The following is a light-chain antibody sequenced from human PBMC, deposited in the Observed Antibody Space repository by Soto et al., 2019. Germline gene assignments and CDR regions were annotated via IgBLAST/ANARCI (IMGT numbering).Light chain of an antibody. CDR1: QTITRW. Sequence: DIQMTQSPSSLSASVGDRFTITCRASQTITRWMAWYQQKPGKAPKLLIYGASNLETGVPPRFSGGGSGTDFTLTISSLQPEDIAAYYCQQYHNLPIIFGQGTRLEIK. CDR3: QQYHNLPII. J-gene: IGKJ5*01. CDR2: GAS. V-gene: IGKV1-33*01.